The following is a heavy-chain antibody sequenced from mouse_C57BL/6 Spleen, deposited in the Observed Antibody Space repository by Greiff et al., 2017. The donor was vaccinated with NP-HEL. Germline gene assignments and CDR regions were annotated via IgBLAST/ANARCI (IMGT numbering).Heavy chain of an antibody. J-gene: IGHJ4*01. Sequence: QVQLQQSGAELARPGASVKMSCKASGYTFTSYTMHWVKQRPGQGLEWIGYINPSSGYTKYNQKFKDKATLTADKSSSTAYMQLSSLTSEDAAVYYCARRGLRDDAMDYWGQGTSVTVSS. CDR2: INPSSGYT. CDR1: GYTFTSYT. D-gene: IGHD2-4*01. V-gene: IGHV1-4*01. CDR3: ARRGLRDDAMDY.